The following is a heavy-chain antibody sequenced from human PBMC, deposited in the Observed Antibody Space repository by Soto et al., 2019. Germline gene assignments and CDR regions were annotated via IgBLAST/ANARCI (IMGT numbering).Heavy chain of an antibody. J-gene: IGHJ4*02. CDR3: ARETPLAYYGSRVVPPDY. CDR2: ISNTGAAV. CDR1: GFTFGSYS. Sequence: EVQLVESGGGLVKPGASLRLSCAASGFTFGSYSMNWIRQGPGRGLQWVSAISNTGAAVYYEDSVKGRFTVSRDNARNSLYLQMNSLRVEDTAVYYCARETPLAYYGSRVVPPDYWGQGTLVTVSS. D-gene: IGHD3-10*01. V-gene: IGHV3-21*01.